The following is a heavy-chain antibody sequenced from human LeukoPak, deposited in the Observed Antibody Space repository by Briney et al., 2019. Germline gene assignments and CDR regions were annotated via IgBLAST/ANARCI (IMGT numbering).Heavy chain of an antibody. J-gene: IGHJ5*02. CDR3: ARERMVRGVIIREPTDKENAHPTPRHNWFDP. V-gene: IGHV1-46*01. CDR2: INPSGGST. Sequence: GASVKVSCKASGYTFTSYYMHWVRQAPGQGLEWMGIINPSGGSTSYAQKFQGRVTMTRDTSTSTVYMELSSLRSEDTAVYYCARERMVRGVIIREPTDKENAHPTPRHNWFDPWGQGTLVTVSS. CDR1: GYTFTSYY. D-gene: IGHD3-10*01.